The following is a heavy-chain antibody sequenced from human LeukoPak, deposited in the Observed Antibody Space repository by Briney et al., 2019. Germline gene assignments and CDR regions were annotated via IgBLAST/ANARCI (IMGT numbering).Heavy chain of an antibody. V-gene: IGHV1-8*01. CDR3: ARKRDGGNPLGY. CDR2: TNPNSVNT. J-gene: IGHJ4*02. CDR1: GYTFTTYD. Sequence: ASVKVSCKASGYTFTTYDINWVRQATGQGLEWMGWTNPNSVNTAYAQKFQGRVTMTRNTSISTAYMELSSLRSEDTAVYYCARKRDGGNPLGYWGQGTLVTVSS. D-gene: IGHD4-23*01.